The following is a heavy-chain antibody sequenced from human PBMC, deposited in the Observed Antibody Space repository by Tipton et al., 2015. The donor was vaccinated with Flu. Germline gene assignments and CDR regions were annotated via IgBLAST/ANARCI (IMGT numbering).Heavy chain of an antibody. Sequence: GLVKPSETLSLTCTVSGYSISSGYYWGWIRQPPGKGLEWIGSIDHSGTTYYNPSLKSRVTISVDTSKNQFSLKLSSVTAADTAVYYCARHVDRSWMLEFWGQGTLVTVSS. J-gene: IGHJ4*02. CDR2: IDHSGTT. D-gene: IGHD3-10*01. V-gene: IGHV4-38-2*02. CDR1: GYSISSGYY. CDR3: ARHVDRSWMLEF.